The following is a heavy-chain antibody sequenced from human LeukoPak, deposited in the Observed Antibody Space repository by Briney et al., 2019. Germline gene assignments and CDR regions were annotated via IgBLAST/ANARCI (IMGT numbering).Heavy chain of an antibody. CDR1: GYTFTGYY. CDR2: INPNSGGT. J-gene: IGHJ3*02. D-gene: IGHD2-2*01. Sequence: ASVKVSRKASGYTFTGYYMHWVRQAPGQGLEWMGWINPNSGGTNYAQKFQGRVTMTRDTSISTAYMELSRLRSDDTAVYYCARVGIVVVPAAMGSAFDIWGQGTMVTVSS. V-gene: IGHV1-2*02. CDR3: ARVGIVVVPAAMGSAFDI.